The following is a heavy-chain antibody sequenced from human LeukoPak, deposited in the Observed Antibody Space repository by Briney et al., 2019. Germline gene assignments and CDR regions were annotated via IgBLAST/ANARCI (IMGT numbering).Heavy chain of an antibody. J-gene: IGHJ6*02. CDR2: INHNGNVN. Sequence: RQAPGKGLEWVASINHNGNVNYYVDSVKGRFTISRDNAKNSLYLQMSNLRAEDTAVYFCARGGGLDVWGQGATVTVSS. V-gene: IGHV3-7*03. CDR3: ARGGGLDV. D-gene: IGHD3-16*01.